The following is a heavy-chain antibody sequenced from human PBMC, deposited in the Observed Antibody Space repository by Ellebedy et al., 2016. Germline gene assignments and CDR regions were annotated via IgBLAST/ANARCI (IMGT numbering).Heavy chain of an antibody. CDR2: IDWDDDK. Sequence: SGPTLVXPTQTLTLTCTFSGFSLSTSGMRVSWIRRPPGKALEWLARIDWDDDKFYSTSLKTRLTISKDTSKNQVVLTMTNMDPVDTATYYCARELMGENWFDPWGQGALVTVSS. CDR3: ARELMGENWFDP. J-gene: IGHJ5*02. CDR1: GFSLSTSGMR. V-gene: IGHV2-70*04. D-gene: IGHD2-8*01.